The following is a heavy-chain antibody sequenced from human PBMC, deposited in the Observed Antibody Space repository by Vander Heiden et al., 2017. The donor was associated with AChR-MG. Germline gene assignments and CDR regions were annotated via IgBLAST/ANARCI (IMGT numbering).Heavy chain of an antibody. V-gene: IGHV4-59*11. CDR2: NYYGGST. CDR1: VGPIGSPY. CDR3: ARVWGKGYYDNSGYYPSDAFDI. Sequence: QVQLQESGPGLVKPSETLSLTCTVSVGPIGSPYRTWIRQPPGKGLEWIGYNYYGGSTNYNPSLKSKVTISVDTSKNQFSLKLSSVTAADTAVYYCARVWGKGYYDNSGYYPSDAFDIWGQGTMVTVSS. J-gene: IGHJ3*02. D-gene: IGHD3-22*01.